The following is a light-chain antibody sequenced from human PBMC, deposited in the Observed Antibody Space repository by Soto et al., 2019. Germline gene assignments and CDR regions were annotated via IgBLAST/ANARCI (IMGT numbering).Light chain of an antibody. CDR1: QSVSRNY. CDR2: GAS. V-gene: IGKV3D-20*02. Sequence: EIVLTQSPGTLSLSPGGRATLSCRASQSVSRNYVAWYQQKTGQAPRLLIYGASSRPSGIPARFSGSGSGTDFTLTISSLEPEDFAVYYCQQRSNWPKTVGGGTKVDIK. CDR3: QQRSNWPKT. J-gene: IGKJ4*01.